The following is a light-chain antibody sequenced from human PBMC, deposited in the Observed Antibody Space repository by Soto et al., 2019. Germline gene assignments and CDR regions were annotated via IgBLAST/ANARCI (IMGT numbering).Light chain of an antibody. CDR3: SSYRRGSTYV. CDR2: DVT. CDR1: SSDVGGYNY. V-gene: IGLV2-14*03. Sequence: QSVLTQPASVSGSPGQSITVSCTGTSSDVGGYNYVSWYQQHPGKAPRLMIYDVTNRPSGVSDRFSGSKSGNTASLTISGLQAEDEADYYCSSYRRGSTYVFGTGTRSP. J-gene: IGLJ1*01.